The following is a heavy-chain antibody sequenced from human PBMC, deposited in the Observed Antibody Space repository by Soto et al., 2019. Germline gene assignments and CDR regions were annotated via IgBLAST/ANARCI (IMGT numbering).Heavy chain of an antibody. CDR2: ISYDGSDK. J-gene: IGHJ4*02. CDR1: GFTFNTYG. Sequence: QEHLVESGGGVVQPGTSLRLSCAASGFTFNTYGMHWLRQTPGKGLEWVAVISYDGSDKFYLDSVKGRFTISRDNSKNTLYLQMGRLRSEDTAIYYCANSPNFYCSSPNCYKYYFDFWGQGTLVTVSS. CDR3: ANSPNFYCSSPNCYKYYFDF. D-gene: IGHD2-2*01. V-gene: IGHV3-30*18.